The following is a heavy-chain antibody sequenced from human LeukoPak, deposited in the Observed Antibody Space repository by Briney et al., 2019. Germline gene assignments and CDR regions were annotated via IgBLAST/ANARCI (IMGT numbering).Heavy chain of an antibody. J-gene: IGHJ6*03. V-gene: IGHV1-69*13. CDR2: IIPIFGTA. D-gene: IGHD2-2*01. CDR1: GGTFSSYV. CDR3: ARPYCSSTSFYGAGDYYYYYMDV. Sequence: SVKVSCKASGGTFSSYVIRWVRQAAGQGLEWMGGIIPIFGTANYAQKFQGRVTITADESTSTAYMELSSLRSADTAVYYCARPYCSSTSFYGAGDYYYYYMDVWGKGTTVTVPS.